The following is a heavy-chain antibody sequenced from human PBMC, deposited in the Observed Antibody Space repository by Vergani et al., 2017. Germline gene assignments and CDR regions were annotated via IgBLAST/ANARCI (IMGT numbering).Heavy chain of an antibody. Sequence: QVQLVESGGGLVKPGGSLRLSCAASGFTFSDYYMSWIRQAPGKWLEWVSYISRSSSTIYYADSVKGRFTISRDNAKNSLYLKMNSLRAEDTAVYYCARSIMITFGVITWGFDYWGQGTLVTVSS. CDR1: GFTFSDYY. D-gene: IGHD3-16*01. V-gene: IGHV3-11*04. CDR3: ARSIMITFGVITWGFDY. J-gene: IGHJ4*02. CDR2: ISRSSSTI.